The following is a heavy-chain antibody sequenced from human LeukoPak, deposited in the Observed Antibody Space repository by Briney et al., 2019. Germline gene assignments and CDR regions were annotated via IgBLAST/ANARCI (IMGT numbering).Heavy chain of an antibody. CDR2: IRYDGSNK. V-gene: IGHV3-30*02. D-gene: IGHD6-19*01. CDR3: AREMLAAVAAQS. J-gene: IGHJ5*02. CDR1: GFTFSSYG. Sequence: PGGSLRLSCVASGFTFSSYGMHWVRQAPGKGLEWVAFIRYDGSNKYYADSVKGRFTISRDNAKNSLYLQMNSLRAEDTAVYYCAREMLAAVAAQSWGQGTLVTVSS.